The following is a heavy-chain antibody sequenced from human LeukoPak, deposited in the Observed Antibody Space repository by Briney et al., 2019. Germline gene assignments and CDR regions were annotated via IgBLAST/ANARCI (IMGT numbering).Heavy chain of an antibody. CDR2: INHSGST. V-gene: IGHV4-34*01. CDR1: GGSFSGYY. CDR3: RSYYYYGMDV. J-gene: IGHJ6*02. Sequence: PSETLSLTCAVYGGSFSGYYWSWIRQPPGKGLEWIGEINHSGSTNYNPPLKSRVTISVDTSKNQFSLKLSSVTAADTAVYYCRSYYYYGMDVWGQGTTVTVSS.